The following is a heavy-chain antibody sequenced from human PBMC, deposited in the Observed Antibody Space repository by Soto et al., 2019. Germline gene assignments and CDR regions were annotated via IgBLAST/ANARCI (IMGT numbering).Heavy chain of an antibody. D-gene: IGHD3-3*02. V-gene: IGHV4-39*01. Sequence: PSETLSLTCTVSGDSIISSDFYWGWVRQPPGKGLEWIGSIFYLGSSYYNPSLKSRVTMSVDTSKNQFSLRLRSVTAADTALYFCARHSLALRKNNCFDPWRQRIMVTVSS. J-gene: IGHJ5*02. CDR1: GDSIISSDFY. CDR3: ARHSLALRKNNCFDP. CDR2: IFYLGSS.